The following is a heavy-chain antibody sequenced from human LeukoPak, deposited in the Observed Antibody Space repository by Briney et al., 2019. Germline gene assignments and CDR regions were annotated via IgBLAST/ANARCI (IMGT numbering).Heavy chain of an antibody. J-gene: IGHJ5*02. CDR1: GFSLSTSGVG. Sequence: SRPTLVKPTQTLTLTCTFSGFSLSTSGVGVGWIRQPPGKALEWLALIYWDDDKRYSPSLKSRLTITKDTSKNQVVLTMTNMDPVDTATYYRAQRLAHLGDYDGFDWFDPWGQGTLVTVSS. V-gene: IGHV2-5*02. CDR2: IYWDDDK. CDR3: AQRLAHLGDYDGFDWFDP. D-gene: IGHD4-23*01.